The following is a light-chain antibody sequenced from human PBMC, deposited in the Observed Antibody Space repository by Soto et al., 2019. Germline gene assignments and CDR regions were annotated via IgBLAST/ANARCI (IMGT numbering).Light chain of an antibody. V-gene: IGLV2-23*03. CDR1: SSDFGGYNV. Sequence: QSALTQPASVSGSPGQSITISCSGTSSDFGGYNVVSWYQQHPGKAHKLIIYEGTKRPSGVSNRFSGSKSGNAASLTISGLQIEDEADYYCCSYADTSTFWVVFGGGTKVTVL. CDR2: EGT. J-gene: IGLJ3*02. CDR3: CSYADTSTFWVV.